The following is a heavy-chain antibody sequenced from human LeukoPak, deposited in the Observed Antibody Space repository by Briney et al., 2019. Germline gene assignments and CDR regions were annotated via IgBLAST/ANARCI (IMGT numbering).Heavy chain of an antibody. CDR2: ISYDGSNK. V-gene: IGHV3-30*04. D-gene: IGHD3-22*01. CDR1: GFTFSSYA. Sequence: PGGSLRLSCAASGFTFSSYAMHWVRQAPGKGLEWVAVISYDGSNKYYADSVKGRFTISRDNSKNTLYLQMNSLRAEDTAVYYCARDRTGDSSGYYHSYAFDIWGQGTMVTVSS. J-gene: IGHJ3*02. CDR3: ARDRTGDSSGYYHSYAFDI.